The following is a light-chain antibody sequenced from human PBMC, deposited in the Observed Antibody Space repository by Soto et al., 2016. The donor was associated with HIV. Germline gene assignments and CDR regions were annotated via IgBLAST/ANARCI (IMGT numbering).Light chain of an antibody. Sequence: SYEVTQPPSVSVSPGQTASITCSGNELEDKNVCWYQQKPGQSPVVVIYQDDKRPSGIPERYSGSNSGNTATLTISGTRVLDEADYYCQAWDSSTVAFGGGTKLTVL. V-gene: IGLV3-1*01. CDR3: QAWDSSTVA. J-gene: IGLJ2*01. CDR1: ELEDKN. CDR2: QDD.